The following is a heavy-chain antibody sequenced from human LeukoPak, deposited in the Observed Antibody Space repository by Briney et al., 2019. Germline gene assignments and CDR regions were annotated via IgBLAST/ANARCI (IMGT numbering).Heavy chain of an antibody. CDR3: ATDRGNYNIDY. D-gene: IGHD1-7*01. CDR1: GYSFTGYY. CDR2: INPNSGGT. V-gene: IGHV1-2*02. Sequence: ASVKVSCKASGYSFTGYYMHWVRQAPGQGLEWMGWINPNSGGTNYVQKFQGRVTMTRDTSISTAYMELSRLRSDDTAVYYCATDRGNYNIDYWGQGTLVTVSS. J-gene: IGHJ4*02.